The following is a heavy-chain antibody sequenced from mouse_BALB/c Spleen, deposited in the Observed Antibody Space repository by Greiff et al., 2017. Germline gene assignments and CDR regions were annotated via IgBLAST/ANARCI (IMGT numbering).Heavy chain of an antibody. Sequence: EEQRVESGGGLVKPGGSLKLSCAASGFAFSSYDMSWVRQTPEKRLEWVAYISSGGGSTYYPDTVKGRFTISRDNAKNTLYLQMSSLKSEDTAMYYCARHRGTATAWFAYWGQGTLVTVSA. V-gene: IGHV5-12-1*01. CDR3: ARHRGTATAWFAY. CDR1: GFAFSSYD. D-gene: IGHD1-2*01. CDR2: ISSGGGST. J-gene: IGHJ3*01.